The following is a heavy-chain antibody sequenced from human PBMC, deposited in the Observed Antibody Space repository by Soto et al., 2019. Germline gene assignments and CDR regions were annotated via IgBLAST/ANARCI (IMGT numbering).Heavy chain of an antibody. V-gene: IGHV4-30-4*01. CDR1: AGSISSGGYY. Sequence: PSETLSLTCTVSAGSISSGGYYWSWILQPPVKGLEWIGYIYYRGSTYENPSLKRRVSISVGTSKNQFSLKLSSVTAADTAVYYSSRVVAIFGVVTDHDALDIWGQGTMVTVSS. D-gene: IGHD3-3*01. CDR3: SRVVAIFGVVTDHDALDI. J-gene: IGHJ3*02. CDR2: IYYRGST.